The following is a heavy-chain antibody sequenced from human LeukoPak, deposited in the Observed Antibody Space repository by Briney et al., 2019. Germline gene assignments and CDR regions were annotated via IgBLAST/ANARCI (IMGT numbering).Heavy chain of an antibody. CDR1: GFTFSSHG. D-gene: IGHD6-19*01. CDR3: AKDLGSSGWYFGYYYYMDV. J-gene: IGHJ6*03. CDR2: IGGSGGFIT. V-gene: IGHV3-23*01. Sequence: PGGSLRLSCAASGFTFSSHGMNWVRQAPGKGLEWVSGIGGSGGFITYYADSVKGRFTISRDNSKNMLYLQMNSLRAEDTAAYYCAKDLGSSGWYFGYYYYMDVWGKGTTVTISS.